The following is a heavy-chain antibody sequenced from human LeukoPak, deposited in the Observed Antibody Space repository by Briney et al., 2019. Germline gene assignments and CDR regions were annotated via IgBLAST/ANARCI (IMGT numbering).Heavy chain of an antibody. CDR2: IYYSGST. J-gene: IGHJ4*02. CDR3: GRVLYSGYVID. Sequence: PSETPSLTCTVSGGSISSGDYYWSWIRQPPGKGLEWIGYIYYSGSTYYNPSLKSRLTISVDTSKNQFSLRLSSVTAADTAVYYCGRVLYSGYVIDWGQGTLVTVSS. CDR1: GGSISSGDYY. V-gene: IGHV4-30-4*01. D-gene: IGHD5-12*01.